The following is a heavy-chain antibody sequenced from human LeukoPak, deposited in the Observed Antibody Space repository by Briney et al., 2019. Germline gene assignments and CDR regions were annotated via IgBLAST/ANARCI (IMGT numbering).Heavy chain of an antibody. Sequence: PGGSLRLSCAASGFTFSSYAMSWVRQAPGKGLEWVSDISGSGGSTYYADSVKGRFTISRDNSKNTLYLQMNSLRAEDTAVYYCAKGRTLNYGSGSYYLHWGQGTLVTVSS. V-gene: IGHV3-23*01. J-gene: IGHJ1*01. CDR2: ISGSGGST. CDR3: AKGRTLNYGSGSYYLH. D-gene: IGHD3-10*01. CDR1: GFTFSSYA.